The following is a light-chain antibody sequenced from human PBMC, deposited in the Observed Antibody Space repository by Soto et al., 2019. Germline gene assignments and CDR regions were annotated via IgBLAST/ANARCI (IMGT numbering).Light chain of an antibody. CDR1: ILGSAS. V-gene: IGLV3-21*04. CDR2: YDS. CDR3: QVWHSSSDLVV. J-gene: IGLJ2*01. Sequence: SYVLTQPPSVSVAPGKTATVTCGGYILGSASVHWYQLKPGQAPVLLIYYDSDRPSGIPVRFSGSNSGDTATLTISRVEAGDEADYYCQVWHSSSDLVVLGGGTKLTVL.